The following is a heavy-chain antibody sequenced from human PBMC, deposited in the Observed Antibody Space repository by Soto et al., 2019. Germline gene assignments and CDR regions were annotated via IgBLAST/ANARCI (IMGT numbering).Heavy chain of an antibody. CDR2: INPSGGST. Sequence: ASVKVSCKASGYIFTNHYIHWVRQAPGQGLEWMGIINPSGGSTNYLQKFQGRVTMTRDTSTSTVYMELSSLRSEDTAVYFCAISYCYDGSGFYYYYWGQGTLVTVSS. V-gene: IGHV1-46*01. D-gene: IGHD3-22*01. CDR1: GYIFTNHY. CDR3: AISYCYDGSGFYYYY. J-gene: IGHJ4*02.